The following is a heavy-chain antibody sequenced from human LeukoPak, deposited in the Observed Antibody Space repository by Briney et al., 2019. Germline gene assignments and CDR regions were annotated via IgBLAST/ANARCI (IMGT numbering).Heavy chain of an antibody. CDR1: GGSISSSSYY. V-gene: IGHV4-39*01. D-gene: IGHD3-16*01. CDR3: ARHGAAPPYWYFDL. CDR2: IYYSGST. Sequence: SETLSLTCTVSGGSISSSSYYWGWIRQPPGKGLEWIGSIYYSGSTYYNPSLKSRVTISVDTSKNQFSLKLSSVTAADTAVYYCARHGAAPPYWYFDLWGRGTQVTVSS. J-gene: IGHJ2*01.